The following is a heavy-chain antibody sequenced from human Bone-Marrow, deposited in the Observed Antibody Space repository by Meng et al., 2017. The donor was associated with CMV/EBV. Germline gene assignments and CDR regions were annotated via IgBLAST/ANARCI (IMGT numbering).Heavy chain of an antibody. CDR3: ARAPKGTTTPFDY. Sequence: SVKVSCKASGYTFTSYDINWVRQATGQGLEWMGGIIPIFGTANYAQKFQGRVTITTDESTSTAYMELSSLRSEDTAVYYCARAPKGTTTPFDYWGQGTLVTVSS. J-gene: IGHJ4*02. CDR1: GYTFTSYD. V-gene: IGHV1-69*05. D-gene: IGHD1-7*01. CDR2: IIPIFGTA.